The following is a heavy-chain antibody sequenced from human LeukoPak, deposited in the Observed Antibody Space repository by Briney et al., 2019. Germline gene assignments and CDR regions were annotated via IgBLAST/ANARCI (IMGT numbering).Heavy chain of an antibody. D-gene: IGHD6-19*01. V-gene: IGHV1-18*01. J-gene: IGHJ4*02. CDR2: ISAYNGNT. CDR1: GYTFTSYG. Sequence: GASVKVSCKASGYTFTSYGISWVRQAPGQGLEWMGWISAYNGNTNYAQKLQGRVTMTTDTSTSTAYMGLRSLRSDSTAVYYCARDLPGIAVAGKGFDYWGQGTLVTVSS. CDR3: ARDLPGIAVAGKGFDY.